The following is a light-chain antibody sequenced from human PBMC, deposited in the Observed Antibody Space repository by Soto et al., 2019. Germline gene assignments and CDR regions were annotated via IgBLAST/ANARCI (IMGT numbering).Light chain of an antibody. CDR3: QHRRNLPLT. J-gene: IGKJ4*01. CDR1: QSVNNQ. V-gene: IGKV3-11*01. CDR2: DAS. Sequence: EIVLTQSPGTLSLSPGETATLSCRASQSVNNQLAWYQQKPGQAPRLLIYDASTRATGIPARISGSGSGADFTLTISSLEPEDFAVYYCQHRRNLPLTFGGGTKVEIK.